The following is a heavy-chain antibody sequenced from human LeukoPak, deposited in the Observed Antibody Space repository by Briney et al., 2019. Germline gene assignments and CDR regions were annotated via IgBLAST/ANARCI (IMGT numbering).Heavy chain of an antibody. CDR2: ITSSGST. CDR1: GFTFNNYA. CDR3: AEDLYGDYDFDC. J-gene: IGHJ4*02. D-gene: IGHD4-17*01. V-gene: IGHV3-23*01. Sequence: PGGSLRLSCAASGFTFNNYAMNWVRQAPGKGLEWVSVITSSGSTYYADSVKGRFTISRDNSKNTLYLQTNSLRAEDTAIYYCAEDLYGDYDFDCWGRGTLVTVSS.